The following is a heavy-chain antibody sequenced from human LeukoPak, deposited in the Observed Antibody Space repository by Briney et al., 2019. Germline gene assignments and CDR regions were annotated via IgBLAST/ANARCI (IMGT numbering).Heavy chain of an antibody. CDR1: GYTFTGYY. CDR2: INPNGGGT. J-gene: IGHJ4*02. D-gene: IGHD6-19*01. V-gene: IGHV1-2*02. CDR3: ARATLAVANEYYFDY. Sequence: ASVKVSCKASGYTFTGYYMHWVRQAPGQGLEWMGWINPNGGGTNYAQKFQGRVTMTRDTSISTAYMELSRLRSDDTAVYYCARATLAVANEYYFDYWGQGTLVTVSS.